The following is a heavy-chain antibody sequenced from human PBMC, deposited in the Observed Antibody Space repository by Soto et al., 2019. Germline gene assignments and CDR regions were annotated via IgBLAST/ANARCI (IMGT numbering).Heavy chain of an antibody. CDR1: GGSISSGGYY. CDR2: IYYSGSN. J-gene: IGHJ6*02. Sequence: QVQLQESGPGLVKPSQTLSLTCTVSGGSISSGGYYWSWIRQHPGKGLEWIGYIYYSGSNYYNPYLKSRVTISVDTAKNQFSLKLSSVTAADKAVYYCAKDRRSSTLTAARATPYYGMEVWGQGTTVTVSS. D-gene: IGHD2-2*01. V-gene: IGHV4-31*03. CDR3: AKDRRSSTLTAARATPYYGMEV.